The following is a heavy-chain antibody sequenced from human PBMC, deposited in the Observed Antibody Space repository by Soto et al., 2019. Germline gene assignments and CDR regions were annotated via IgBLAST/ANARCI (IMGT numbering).Heavy chain of an antibody. Sequence: SETLSLTCTVSGGSISSYYWSWIRQPPGKGLEWIGYIYYSGSTNYNPSLKSRVTISVDTSKNQFSLKLSSVTAADTAVYYCARVFPVSGWFDPWGQGTLVTVSS. J-gene: IGHJ5*02. CDR2: IYYSGST. CDR3: ARVFPVSGWFDP. D-gene: IGHD6-19*01. V-gene: IGHV4-59*01. CDR1: GGSISSYY.